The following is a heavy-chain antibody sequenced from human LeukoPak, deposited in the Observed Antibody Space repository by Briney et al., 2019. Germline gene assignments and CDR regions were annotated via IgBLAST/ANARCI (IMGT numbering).Heavy chain of an antibody. Sequence: GGSLRLSCAASGFTFSSYAMSWVRQAPGKGLEWVSAISGSGGSTYYADSVKGRFTISRDNSKNTLYLQMNSLRAEDTAVYYCARDESYYDFWSGYSFGYFDYWGQGTLVTVSS. J-gene: IGHJ4*02. CDR1: GFTFSSYA. D-gene: IGHD3-3*01. CDR3: ARDESYYDFWSGYSFGYFDY. CDR2: ISGSGGST. V-gene: IGHV3-23*01.